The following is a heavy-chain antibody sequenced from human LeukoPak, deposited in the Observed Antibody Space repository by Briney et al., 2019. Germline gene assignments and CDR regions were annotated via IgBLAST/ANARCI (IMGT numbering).Heavy chain of an antibody. D-gene: IGHD1-1*01. CDR3: AKGLYNNNWYYYGLDV. CDR1: GFTVSSNY. J-gene: IGHJ6*02. Sequence: GGSLRLSCAASGFTVSSNYMSWVRRAPGKGLEWVSAISGSGGSTYYADSVKGRFTISRDNSKNTLYLQMNSLRAEDTAVYYCAKGLYNNNWYYYGLDVWGQGTTVTVSS. V-gene: IGHV3-23*01. CDR2: ISGSGGST.